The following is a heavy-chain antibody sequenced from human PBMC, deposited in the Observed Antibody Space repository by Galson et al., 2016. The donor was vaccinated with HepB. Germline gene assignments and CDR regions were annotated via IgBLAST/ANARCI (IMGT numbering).Heavy chain of an antibody. CDR3: ARDGRRGYDMDV. J-gene: IGHJ6*02. CDR2: IASNRRTI. CDR1: GFTFSNAW. V-gene: IGHV3-48*02. Sequence: SLRLSCAGSGFTFSNAWMSWVRQAPGKGLEWVSYIASNRRTIYYADSARGRFTISRDNAKNSLYLQMNSLRDEDTAVYYCARDGRRGYDMDVWGQGTTVTVSS.